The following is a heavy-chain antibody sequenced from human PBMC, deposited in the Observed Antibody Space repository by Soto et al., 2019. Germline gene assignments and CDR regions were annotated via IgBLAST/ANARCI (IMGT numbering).Heavy chain of an antibody. J-gene: IGHJ6*02. D-gene: IGHD3-16*01. CDR1: GYIFVNYG. Sequence: QVQLVQSGDEVKKPGASVKVSCKASGYIFVNYGIAWVRQAPGQGLEWMGWISPYTGNTHSATKVQGRLTMTTDTXXSTAYMDLESLTSDDTAVYYCVMVDNYVTPTPQDVWGQGTKVTVSS. V-gene: IGHV1-18*01. CDR2: ISPYTGNT. CDR3: VMVDNYVTPTPQDV.